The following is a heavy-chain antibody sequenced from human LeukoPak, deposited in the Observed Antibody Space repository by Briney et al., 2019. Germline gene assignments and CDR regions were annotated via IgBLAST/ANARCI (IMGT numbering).Heavy chain of an antibody. J-gene: IGHJ6*02. D-gene: IGHD1-26*01. CDR3: IRGAASGSYYGFDV. V-gene: IGHV3-73*01. CDR2: IRSKANNYAT. Sequence: PGGSLRLSCAASGFTFSGSTMHWVRQASGKGLEWVGRIRSKANNYATAYATSVKGRFTLSRDDSKNPAYLQMNSRKTEDTAVYYCIRGAASGSYYGFDVWGQGATVTVSS. CDR1: GFTFSGST.